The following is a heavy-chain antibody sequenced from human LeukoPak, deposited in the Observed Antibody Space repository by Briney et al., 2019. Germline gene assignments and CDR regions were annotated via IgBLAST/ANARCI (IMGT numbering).Heavy chain of an antibody. CDR3: TRDFDFSSAI. CDR1: GFTFSSSA. V-gene: IGHV3-23*01. D-gene: IGHD3-3*01. J-gene: IGHJ4*02. Sequence: GGSLRLSCAASGFTFSSSAMSWVRQAPGKGLEWVSAISNNGGYTYYADSVKGRFTTSRDNAKNTLFLQMNSLRAEDTAVYYCTRDFDFSSAIWGQGTLVTVSS. CDR2: ISNNGGYT.